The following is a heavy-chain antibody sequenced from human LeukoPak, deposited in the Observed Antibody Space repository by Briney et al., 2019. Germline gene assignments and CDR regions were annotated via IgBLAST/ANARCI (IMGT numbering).Heavy chain of an antibody. Sequence: SETLSLTCTVSGGSISSSSYYWGWVRQPPGKGLEWIGSIYYSGSTYYNPSLKSRVTISVDTSKNQFSLKLSSVTAADTAVYYCARERREDGYSDYWGQGTLVTVSS. CDR1: GGSISSSSYY. CDR3: ARERREDGYSDY. D-gene: IGHD5-24*01. CDR2: IYYSGST. V-gene: IGHV4-39*07. J-gene: IGHJ4*02.